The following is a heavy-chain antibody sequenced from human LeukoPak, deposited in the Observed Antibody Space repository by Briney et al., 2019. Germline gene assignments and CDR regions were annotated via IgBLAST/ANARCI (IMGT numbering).Heavy chain of an antibody. CDR2: ISYDGSNK. CDR1: GFTFSSYA. J-gene: IGHJ1*01. V-gene: IGHV3-30-3*01. CDR3: AREATYYDILTGYEH. D-gene: IGHD3-9*01. Sequence: PGGSLRLSCAASGFTFSSYAMHWVRQAPGKGLEWVAVISYDGSNKYYADSVKGRFTISRDNSKNTLYLQMSSLRAEDTAVYYCAREATYYDILTGYEHWGQGTLVTVSS.